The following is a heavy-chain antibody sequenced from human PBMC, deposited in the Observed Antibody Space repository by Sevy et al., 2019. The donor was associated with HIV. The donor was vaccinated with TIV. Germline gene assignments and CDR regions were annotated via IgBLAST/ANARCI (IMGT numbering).Heavy chain of an antibody. CDR1: GFTFSSYA. D-gene: IGHD4-17*01. CDR3: AKSPYGVTASTFDI. Sequence: GESLKISCAASGFTFSSYAMTWVRQAPGKGLEWVSSISGSGGSTSYADSVKGRFTISRDNSKNTLYLQMNSLRAEDTAVYYCAKSPYGVTASTFDIWGQGTMVTVSS. CDR2: ISGSGGST. V-gene: IGHV3-23*01. J-gene: IGHJ3*02.